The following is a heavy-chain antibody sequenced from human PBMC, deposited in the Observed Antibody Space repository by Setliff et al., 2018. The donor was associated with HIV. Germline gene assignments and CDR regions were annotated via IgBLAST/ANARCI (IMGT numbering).Heavy chain of an antibody. Sequence: PSETLSLTCTVSGGSISSGSYYWSWIRQPAGKRLEWIGRIYTSGSTNYNPSLMSRVTISVDTSKNQFSLKLRSVTAADTAVYYCARETYYYDNPQYYYYYMDVWGKGTTVTVSS. V-gene: IGHV4-61*02. CDR1: GGSISSGSYY. CDR2: IYTSGST. J-gene: IGHJ6*03. CDR3: ARETYYYDNPQYYYYYMDV. D-gene: IGHD3-22*01.